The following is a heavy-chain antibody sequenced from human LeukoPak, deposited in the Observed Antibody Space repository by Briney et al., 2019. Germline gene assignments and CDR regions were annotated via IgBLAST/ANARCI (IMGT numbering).Heavy chain of an antibody. Sequence: GGSLRLSCAASGYTFSTYGMHWVRQAPGKGLVWVSRLNTDGSTTDYADSVKGRFSISRDNAKNTLYLQMNSLRVEDTAVYYCARDQVLWWKPVGNFDLWGRGTLVTVSS. V-gene: IGHV3-74*01. D-gene: IGHD2-21*01. CDR3: ARDQVLWWKPVGNFDL. CDR1: GYTFSTYG. J-gene: IGHJ2*01. CDR2: LNTDGSTT.